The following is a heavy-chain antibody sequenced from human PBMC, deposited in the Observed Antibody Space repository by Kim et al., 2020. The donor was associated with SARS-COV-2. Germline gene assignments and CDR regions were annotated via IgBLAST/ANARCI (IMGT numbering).Heavy chain of an antibody. D-gene: IGHD3-16*02. CDR1: GYTFTNNA. J-gene: IGHJ4*02. V-gene: IGHV7-4-1*02. CDR3: ARVIWGTYRYTDY. CDR2: INTDTGNP. Sequence: ASVKVSCKASGYTFTNNAISWVRQAPGQGLEWMGWINTDTGNPTYAQAFTRRFVFSVDTSVTTAYLQISSLEADDTALYYCARVIWGTYRYTDYWGQGTL.